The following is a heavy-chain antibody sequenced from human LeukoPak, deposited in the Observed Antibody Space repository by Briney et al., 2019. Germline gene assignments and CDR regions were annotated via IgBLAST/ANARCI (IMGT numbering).Heavy chain of an antibody. D-gene: IGHD2-2*01. CDR2: IINRIRSYM. CDR3: AREVVVPAAARHYYYYYYMDV. Sequence: GGSMTLAWSPSGFTFSSYCMNWVRHAPGKWREWVSSIINRIRSYMYCADSVKGRCTINRDNAKNSQYLQMNSLRAEDTAVYYCAREVVVPAAARHYYYYYYMDVWGKGTTVTVSS. J-gene: IGHJ6*03. V-gene: IGHV3-21*01. CDR1: GFTFSSYC.